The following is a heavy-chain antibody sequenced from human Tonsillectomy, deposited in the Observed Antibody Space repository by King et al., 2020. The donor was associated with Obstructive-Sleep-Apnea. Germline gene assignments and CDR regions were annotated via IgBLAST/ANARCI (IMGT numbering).Heavy chain of an antibody. J-gene: IGHJ4*02. Sequence: VQLVQSGGGLVQPGGSLGLSCTASEFMFTDYWMTWFLQAPGKGVEWWANIKHNVIEKIYVESVKGRFTISRDNAKNSLYLQMNSLRAEDTAVYYCARHTWHHFEYWGQGALVTVSS. CDR3: ARHTWHHFEY. D-gene: IGHD5-12*01. CDR2: IKHNVIEK. V-gene: IGHV3-7*03. CDR1: EFMFTDYW.